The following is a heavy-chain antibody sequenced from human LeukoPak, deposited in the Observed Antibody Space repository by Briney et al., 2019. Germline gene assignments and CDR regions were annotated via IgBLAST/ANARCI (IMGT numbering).Heavy chain of an antibody. CDR3: ARGRRYSGYDRGDY. V-gene: IGHV1-2*02. J-gene: IGHJ4*02. Sequence: GASVKVSCKASGYTFTGYYMHWVRQAPGQGLEWMGWINPNSGGTNYAQKFQGRVTMTRDTSISTAYMELSSLTSEDTAVYFCARGRRYSGYDRGDYWGQGTLITISS. D-gene: IGHD5-12*01. CDR2: INPNSGGT. CDR1: GYTFTGYY.